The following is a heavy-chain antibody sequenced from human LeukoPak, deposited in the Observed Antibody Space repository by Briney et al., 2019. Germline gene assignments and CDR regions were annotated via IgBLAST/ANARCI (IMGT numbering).Heavy chain of an antibody. Sequence: GGSLRLSCAASGFTLSSYWMSWVRQAPGKGLEWVANIKQDGSEKYYVDYVKGRFTISRDTAKNSLSLQMNSLRAEDTAVYYCPRDRYWGSGYYDNDYWGQGTLVTVSS. CDR1: GFTLSSYW. J-gene: IGHJ4*02. V-gene: IGHV3-7*01. CDR2: IKQDGSEK. CDR3: PRDRYWGSGYYDNDY. D-gene: IGHD3-22*01.